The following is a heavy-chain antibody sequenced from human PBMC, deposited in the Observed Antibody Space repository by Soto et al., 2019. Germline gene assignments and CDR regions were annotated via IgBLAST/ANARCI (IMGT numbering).Heavy chain of an antibody. V-gene: IGHV3-33*01. J-gene: IGHJ4*02. Sequence: GGSLRLSCAASGFTFSSYGMHWVRQAPGKGLEWVAVIWYDGSNKYYADSVKGRFTISRDNSKNTLYLQMNSLRAEDTAVYYCARGVRSYVEYYFDYWGQGTLVTVSS. CDR3: ARGVRSYVEYYFDY. CDR2: IWYDGSNK. D-gene: IGHD5-18*01. CDR1: GFTFSSYG.